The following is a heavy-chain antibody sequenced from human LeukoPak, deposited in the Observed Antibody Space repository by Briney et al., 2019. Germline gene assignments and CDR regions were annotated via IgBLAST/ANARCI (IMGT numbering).Heavy chain of an antibody. CDR2: IYYSGSV. V-gene: IGHV4-28*05. Sequence: SETLSLTCAVSGYSISSSNWWGWIRQPPGKGLEWIGYIYYSGSVYYNPSLKSRVTMSVDTSKNQFSLKLSSVTAVDTAVYYCARTMSSSHTVYGMDVWGQGTTVTVSS. D-gene: IGHD2-2*02. CDR3: ARTMSSSHTVYGMDV. CDR1: GYSISSSNW. J-gene: IGHJ6*02.